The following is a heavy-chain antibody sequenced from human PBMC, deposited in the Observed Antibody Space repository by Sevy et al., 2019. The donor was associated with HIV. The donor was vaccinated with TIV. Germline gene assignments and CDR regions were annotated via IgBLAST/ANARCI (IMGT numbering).Heavy chain of an antibody. Sequence: GGSLRLSCTTSGFTFGDYAMGWFRQAPGKGLEWVGFIRTTASGGTTDYAASVKGTFIISRDDSKSIAYVQMNSRKTEDTAVYYCTRSFSVTWYPHYWGQGTLVTVST. D-gene: IGHD6-13*01. CDR3: TRSFSVTWYPHY. CDR2: IRTTASGGTT. CDR1: GFTFGDYA. V-gene: IGHV3-49*03. J-gene: IGHJ4*02.